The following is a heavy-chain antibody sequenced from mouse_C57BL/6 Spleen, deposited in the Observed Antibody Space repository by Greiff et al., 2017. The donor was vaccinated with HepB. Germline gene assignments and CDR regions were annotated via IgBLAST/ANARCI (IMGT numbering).Heavy chain of an antibody. J-gene: IGHJ2*01. CDR2: IDPSDSET. D-gene: IGHD2-1*01. CDR3: ARVPVYYGNYGDFDY. V-gene: IGHV1-52*01. CDR1: GYTFTSYW. Sequence: VQLQQPGAELVRPGSSVKLSCKASGYTFTSYWMHWVKQRPIQGLEWIGNIDPSDSETHYNQKFKDKATLTVDKSSSTAYMQLSSLTSEDSAVYYCARVPVYYGNYGDFDYWGQGTTLTVSS.